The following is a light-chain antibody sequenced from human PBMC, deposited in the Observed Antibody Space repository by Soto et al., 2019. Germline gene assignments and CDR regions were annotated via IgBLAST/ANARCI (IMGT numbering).Light chain of an antibody. J-gene: IGKJ1*01. CDR1: QSFSIK. CDR3: QQYNKWPPIT. V-gene: IGKV3-15*01. CDR2: DTS. Sequence: EIGLTQSPAALSVSTGERATLSCRASQSFSIKLAWYQQKPGQAPRLLIYDTSTRATGIPARFSGSGSGTEFTLTISSLQSEDFAVYYCQQYNKWPPITFGQGTKVDIK.